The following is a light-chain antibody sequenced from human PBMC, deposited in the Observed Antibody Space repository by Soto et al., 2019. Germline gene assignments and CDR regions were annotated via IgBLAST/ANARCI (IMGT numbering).Light chain of an antibody. V-gene: IGLV2-14*01. CDR1: SXDVGAYNY. J-gene: IGLJ1*01. CDR3: SSLTTSFTYV. CDR2: EVS. Sequence: QSALTQPASVSGSPGQSVAISCTGTSXDVGAYNYISWYQQHPGKAPKLLLSEVSNRPSGVSDRFSGSKSGNTASLTISGLQAEDEADYYCSSLTTSFTYVFGTGTKGNV.